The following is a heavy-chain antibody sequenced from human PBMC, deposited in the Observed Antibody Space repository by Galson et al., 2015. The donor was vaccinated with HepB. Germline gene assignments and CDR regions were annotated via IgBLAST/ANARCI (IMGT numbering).Heavy chain of an antibody. J-gene: IGHJ4*02. CDR2: ISASGGSP. D-gene: IGHD3-3*01. CDR3: AKDLEGGRWPLGRTRGRGVSDY. V-gene: IGHV3-23*01. Sequence: SLRLSCAASGFTFSSYGMSWVRQAPAKGLEWVAGISASGGSPSYADSVKGRLTISRDNSKDTLYLQMDSPRIEDTAVYCCAKDLEGGRWPLGRTRGRGVSDYWGQGSLVTVSS. CDR1: GFTFSSYG.